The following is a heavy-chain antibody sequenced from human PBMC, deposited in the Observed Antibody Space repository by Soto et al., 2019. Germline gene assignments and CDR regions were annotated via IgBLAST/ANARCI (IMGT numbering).Heavy chain of an antibody. D-gene: IGHD6-13*01. CDR2: IWYDGSNK. CDR3: ARDFDSSSWYVEHAFDI. Sequence: GGSLRLSCAASGFTFSSYGMHWVRQAPGKGLEWVAVIWYDGSNKYYADSVKGRFTISRDNSKNTLYLQMNSLRAEDTAVYYCARDFDSSSWYVEHAFDIWGQGTMVTVSS. V-gene: IGHV3-33*01. CDR1: GFTFSSYG. J-gene: IGHJ3*02.